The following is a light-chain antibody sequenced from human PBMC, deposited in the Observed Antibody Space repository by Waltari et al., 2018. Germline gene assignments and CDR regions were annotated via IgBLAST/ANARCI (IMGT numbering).Light chain of an antibody. CDR1: QSIKIW. V-gene: IGKV1-5*03. Sequence: TCRARQSIKIWLTWYQQKPGKAPNLLIYKASTLQSGVPSRFSGSGSGTEFALTINSLQPDDFATYYCQQYDTYPWTFGQGTKVEIK. CDR3: QQYDTYPWT. CDR2: KAS. J-gene: IGKJ1*01.